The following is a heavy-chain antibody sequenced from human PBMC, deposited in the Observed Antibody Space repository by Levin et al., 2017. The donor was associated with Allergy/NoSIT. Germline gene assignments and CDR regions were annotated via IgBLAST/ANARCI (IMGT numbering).Heavy chain of an antibody. CDR2: MSGSGGNT. J-gene: IGHJ4*02. CDR3: AKGKLQQLVPLDY. V-gene: IGHV3-23*01. Sequence: GGSLRLSCAASGFTFSSYAMSWVRQAPGKGLEWVSAMSGSGGNTYYADSVKGRFTISRDNSKNTLYLQMNSLRAEDTAVYYCAKGKLQQLVPLDYWGQGTLVSVPS. CDR1: GFTFSSYA. D-gene: IGHD6-6*01.